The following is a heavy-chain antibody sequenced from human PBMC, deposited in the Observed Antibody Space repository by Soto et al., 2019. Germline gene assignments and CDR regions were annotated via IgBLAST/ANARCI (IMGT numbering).Heavy chain of an antibody. D-gene: IGHD3-16*01. CDR1: GFSLTTRGVG. CDR2: IYWDDDK. CDR3: AQIPNYYQYDWFDP. J-gene: IGHJ5*02. V-gene: IGHV2-5*02. Sequence: QITLKESGPTLVKPTQTLTLTCTFSGFSLTTRGVGVGWIRQPPGKALECLALIYWDDDKRYSPSLQSRLSITKDTTKIQLVLTMTNVDPVDTATYYCAQIPNYYQYDWFDPWGQGTLVSVSS.